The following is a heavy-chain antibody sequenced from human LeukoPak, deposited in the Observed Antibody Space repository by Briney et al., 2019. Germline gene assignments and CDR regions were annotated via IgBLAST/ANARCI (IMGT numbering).Heavy chain of an antibody. CDR2: ISYDGSNK. V-gene: IGHV3-30*04. CDR1: GFTFSSYA. Sequence: GGSLRLSCAASGFTFSSYAMHWVRQAPGKGLEWVAAISYDGSNKYSADSVKGRFTISRDNAKNSLYLQMNSLRAEDTAVYYCARDWGYTPDYWGQGTLVTVSS. CDR3: ARDWGYTPDY. J-gene: IGHJ4*02. D-gene: IGHD2-2*02.